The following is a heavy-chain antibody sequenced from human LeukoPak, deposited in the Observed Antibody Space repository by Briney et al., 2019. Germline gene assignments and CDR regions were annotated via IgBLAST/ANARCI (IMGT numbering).Heavy chain of an antibody. CDR1: GGSISSYY. D-gene: IGHD5-18*01. Sequence: PSETLSLTCTVSGGSISSYYWSWIRQPAGKGLEWIGRIYSSGSTNYNPSLKTRVTMSVDTSKNQFSLKLSPVTAADTAFYYCARVGDTSMAPVAWWGQGTLVTVSS. J-gene: IGHJ4*02. CDR2: IYSSGST. V-gene: IGHV4-4*07. CDR3: ARVGDTSMAPVAW.